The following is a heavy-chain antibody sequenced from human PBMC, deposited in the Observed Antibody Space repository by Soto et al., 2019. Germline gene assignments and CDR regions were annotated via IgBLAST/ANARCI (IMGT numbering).Heavy chain of an antibody. CDR3: AKDRAISVTGYVSNWFDP. CDR2: ISYDGSYK. CDR1: GFTFSSFG. V-gene: IGHV3-30*18. J-gene: IGHJ5*02. D-gene: IGHD6-19*01. Sequence: GGSVRLSXAASGFTFSSFGMHWVRQAPGKGLEWVAVISYDGSYKYYADSVKGRFTISRDNSKNTLYLQMNSLRAEDTAVYYCAKDRAISVTGYVSNWFDPWGQGTLVTVSS.